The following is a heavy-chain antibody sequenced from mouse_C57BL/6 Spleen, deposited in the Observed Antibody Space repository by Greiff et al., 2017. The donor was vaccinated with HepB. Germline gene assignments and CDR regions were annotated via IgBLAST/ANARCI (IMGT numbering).Heavy chain of an antibody. CDR3: TRGYRLGDY. J-gene: IGHJ2*01. CDR2: IYPGNSDT. CDR1: GYTFTSYW. Sequence: EVQLQQPGAELVMPGASVKLSCKASGYTFTSYWMHWVKQRPGQGLEWIGAIYPGNSDTSYNQKFKGKAKLTAVTSASTAYMELSSLTNEDSAVYYCTRGYRLGDYWGQGTTLTVSS. V-gene: IGHV1-5*01. D-gene: IGHD3-3*01.